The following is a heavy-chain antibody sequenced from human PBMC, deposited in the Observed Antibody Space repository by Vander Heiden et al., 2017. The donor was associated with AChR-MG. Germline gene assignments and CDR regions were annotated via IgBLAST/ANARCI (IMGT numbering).Heavy chain of an antibody. CDR1: GYTFTSYY. Sequence: QVQLVQSGAEVKKPGASVKVSCKASGYTFTSYYIHWVRQAPGQGLEWMGIINPSGGSTSYAQKFQGRVTMTRDTSTSTVYMELSSLRSEDTAVYYCARAHRIAAAGRLEDYGMDVWGQGTTVTVSS. V-gene: IGHV1-46*03. D-gene: IGHD6-13*01. CDR2: INPSGGST. J-gene: IGHJ6*02. CDR3: ARAHRIAAAGRLEDYGMDV.